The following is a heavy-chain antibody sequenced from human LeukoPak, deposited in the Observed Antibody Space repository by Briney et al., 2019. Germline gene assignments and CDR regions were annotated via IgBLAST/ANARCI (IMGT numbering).Heavy chain of an antibody. Sequence: PGGSLRLSCAASEFTFSSYGMHWVRQAPGKGLEWVAVIWYDGSNKYYVDSVKGRFTISRDTSKNTLYLQMNNLRAEDTAVYYCAKDLSPYSVYYYFYMDVWGKGTTVTVSS. CDR1: EFTFSSYG. CDR2: IWYDGSNK. D-gene: IGHD1-26*01. J-gene: IGHJ6*03. CDR3: AKDLSPYSVYYYFYMDV. V-gene: IGHV3-33*06.